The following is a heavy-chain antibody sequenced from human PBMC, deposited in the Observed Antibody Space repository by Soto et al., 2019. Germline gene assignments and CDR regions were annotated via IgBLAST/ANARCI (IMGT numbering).Heavy chain of an antibody. CDR2: ISASASST. V-gene: IGHV3-23*01. D-gene: IGHD2-15*01. CDR1: GFTFSTYA. J-gene: IGHJ4*02. Sequence: GGSLRLSCAASGFTFSTYAMTWVRQAPGKGLEWVSAISASASSTYYADSLKGRFTISRDNSKNTLYLQMNSLRAEDTAVYFCAKGKTQTTLDYWGQGALVTVSS. CDR3: AKGKTQTTLDY.